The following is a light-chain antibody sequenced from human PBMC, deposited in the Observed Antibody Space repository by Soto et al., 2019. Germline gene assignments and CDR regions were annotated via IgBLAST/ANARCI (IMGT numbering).Light chain of an antibody. J-gene: IGKJ1*01. CDR2: AAS. Sequence: IHITQSPSTLSASVGYKVTINCKASQSISSWLAWYQQKTGKAHKLLIYAASTLQSGVTSRFSGSGSATDFTLNISRLQTEDFATYYCLQDYDYTRTFGQGTKWIS. CDR3: LQDYDYTRT. V-gene: IGKV1-5*01. CDR1: QSISSW.